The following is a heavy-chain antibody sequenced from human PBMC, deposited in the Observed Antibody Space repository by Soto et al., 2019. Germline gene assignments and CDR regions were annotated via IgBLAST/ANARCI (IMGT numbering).Heavy chain of an antibody. CDR2: INHSGST. J-gene: IGHJ6*02. CDR3: ARLQSQVVRENYYYGMDV. V-gene: IGHV4-34*01. CDR1: GGSFSGYY. D-gene: IGHD2-15*01. Sequence: SETLSLTCAVYGGSFSGYYWSWIRQPPGKGLEWIGEINHSGSTNYNPSLKSRVTISVDTSKNQFSLKLSSVTAADTAVYYCARLQSQVVRENYYYGMDVWGQGTTVTVSS.